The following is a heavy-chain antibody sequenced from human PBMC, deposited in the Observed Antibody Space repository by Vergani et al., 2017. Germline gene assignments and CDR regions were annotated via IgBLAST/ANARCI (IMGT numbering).Heavy chain of an antibody. J-gene: IGHJ3*02. CDR1: GFSFSDHY. CDR2: ISNSGNTI. CDR3: ARVHRDYNNYPGTFDI. D-gene: IGHD5-24*01. Sequence: QVQLVESVGGLVKPGGSLRLSCAASGFSFSDHYMTWIRQAPGKGLEWVSYISNSGNTIEYADSVKGRFSISRDNAKSSLFLQMDSLRAEDTAVYYCARVHRDYNNYPGTFDIWGQGSMVTVSS. V-gene: IGHV3-11*01.